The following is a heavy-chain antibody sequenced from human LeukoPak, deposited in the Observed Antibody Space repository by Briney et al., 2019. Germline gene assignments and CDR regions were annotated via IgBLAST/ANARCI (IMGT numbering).Heavy chain of an antibody. D-gene: IGHD6-6*01. CDR3: ARDRTRSVGSGLGRALMLVY. CDR2: ISVTGSNI. V-gene: IGHV3-23*01. CDR1: GFIFSGYA. J-gene: IGHJ4*02. Sequence: GGSLRLSCTVSGFIFSGYAFTWVRQAPGKGLEFVSSISVTGSNIYYADSVKGRFTITRDNSKNTLDLQMNSLRSEDTAVYFCARDRTRSVGSGLGRALMLVYWGQGTLVTVSS.